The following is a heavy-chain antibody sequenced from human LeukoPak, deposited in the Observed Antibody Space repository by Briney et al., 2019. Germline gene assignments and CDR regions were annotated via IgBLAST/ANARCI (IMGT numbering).Heavy chain of an antibody. Sequence: GGPLRLSCAASGFTFSDHYMDWVRQAPGKGLEWVGSSGNKANSYSTEYAASVKGRFTISRDDSNYSLYLQMDSLKTEDTAVYYCARGGRYYHDTSGDYWGQGTLVIVSS. J-gene: IGHJ4*02. D-gene: IGHD3-22*01. CDR2: SGNKANSYST. CDR3: ARGGRYYHDTSGDY. CDR1: GFTFSDHY. V-gene: IGHV3-72*01.